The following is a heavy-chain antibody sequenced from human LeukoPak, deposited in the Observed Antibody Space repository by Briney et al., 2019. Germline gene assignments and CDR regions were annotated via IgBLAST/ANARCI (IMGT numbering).Heavy chain of an antibody. V-gene: IGHV3-48*01. CDR3: ARDYHGFDY. Sequence: GGSLRLSCAASGFTFSSYSMNWVRQAPGKGLEWVSYISSSSSTIYYADSVKGRFTISRDNAKNSLYLQMNSQRAEDTALYHCARDYHGFDYWGQGTLVTVSS. CDR2: ISSSSSTI. D-gene: IGHD1-14*01. CDR1: GFTFSSYS. J-gene: IGHJ4*02.